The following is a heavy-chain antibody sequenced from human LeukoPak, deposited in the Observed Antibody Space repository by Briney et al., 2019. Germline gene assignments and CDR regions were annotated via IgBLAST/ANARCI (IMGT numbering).Heavy chain of an antibody. J-gene: IGHJ3*02. D-gene: IGHD3-3*01. V-gene: IGHV4-34*01. CDR2: INHSGST. CDR3: ARVGAVRFLEWLHAFDI. CDR1: GGSFSGYY. Sequence: SETLSLTCAVYGGSFSGYYWSWIRQPPGKGLEWIGEINHSGSTNYNPSLKSRVTISVDTSKNQFSLKLSSVTAADTAVYYCARVGAVRFLEWLHAFDIWGQGTMVTVSS.